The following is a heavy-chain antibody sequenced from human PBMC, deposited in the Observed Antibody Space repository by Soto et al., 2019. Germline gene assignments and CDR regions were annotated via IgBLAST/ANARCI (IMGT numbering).Heavy chain of an antibody. J-gene: IGHJ4*02. CDR2: IYYSGST. CDR1: GGSISSSSYY. CDR3: ARRGGPSGSFFDY. D-gene: IGHD1-26*01. Sequence: SETLSLTCTVSGGSISSSSYYWGWIRQPPGKGLEWIGSIYYSGSTYYNPSLKSQVTISVDTSKNQFSLKLSSVTAADTAVYYCARRGGPSGSFFDYWGQGTLVTVSS. V-gene: IGHV4-39*01.